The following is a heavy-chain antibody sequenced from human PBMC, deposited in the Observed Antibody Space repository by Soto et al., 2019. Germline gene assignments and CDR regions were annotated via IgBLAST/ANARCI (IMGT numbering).Heavy chain of an antibody. CDR1: GFTVSSNY. V-gene: IGHV3-66*01. CDR3: ARDRVYGDYYYYMDV. J-gene: IGHJ6*03. Sequence: VQLVESGGGLVQPGGSLRLSCAASGFTVSSNYMSWVRQAPGKGLEWVSVIYSGGSTYYADSVKGRFTISRDNSKNTLYLQMNSLRAEDTAVYYCARDRVYGDYYYYMDVWGKGTTVTVSS. D-gene: IGHD4-17*01. CDR2: IYSGGST.